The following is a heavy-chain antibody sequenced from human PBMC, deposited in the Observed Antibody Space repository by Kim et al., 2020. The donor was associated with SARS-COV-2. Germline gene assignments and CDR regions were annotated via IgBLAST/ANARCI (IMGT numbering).Heavy chain of an antibody. Sequence: ASVKVSCKASGYTFDTFSLYWLRQAPGQRFEWMGWINGGNGNTRYSQNFQGRVIFTRDTSATTAYMELTSLTFKDTAVYYCAREGSGSYNWVDPWGQGTL. CDR1: GYTFDTFS. J-gene: IGHJ5*02. CDR3: AREGSGSYNWVDP. V-gene: IGHV1-3*01. CDR2: INGGNGNT. D-gene: IGHD3-10*01.